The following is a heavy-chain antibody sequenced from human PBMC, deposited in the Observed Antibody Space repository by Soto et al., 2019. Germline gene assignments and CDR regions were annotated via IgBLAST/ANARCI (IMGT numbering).Heavy chain of an antibody. Sequence: PGGSLRLSCAASGFTFSGYAMSWVRQAPGKGLEWVSTIGTSGSNSYYPDSVKGRFTISRDNFKNTLYLQMNSLRAEDTAVYYCAKRAVVGAARYFDYWGLGTLVTVS. J-gene: IGHJ4*02. CDR2: IGTSGSNS. CDR3: AKRAVVGAARYFDY. V-gene: IGHV3-23*01. D-gene: IGHD2-15*01. CDR1: GFTFSGYA.